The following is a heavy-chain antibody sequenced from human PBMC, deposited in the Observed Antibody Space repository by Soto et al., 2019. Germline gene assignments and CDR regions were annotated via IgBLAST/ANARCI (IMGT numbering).Heavy chain of an antibody. CDR3: ARGRSGGYYDSSGYSY. J-gene: IGHJ4*02. CDR1: GGTFSSYA. CDR2: IIPIFGTA. V-gene: IGHV1-69*13. D-gene: IGHD3-22*01. Sequence: SVKVSCKASGGTFSSYAISWVRQAPGQGLEWMGGIIPIFGTANYAQKFQGRVTITADESTSTAYMELSSLRSEDTAVYYCARGRSGGYYDSSGYSYWGQGTLVTVSS.